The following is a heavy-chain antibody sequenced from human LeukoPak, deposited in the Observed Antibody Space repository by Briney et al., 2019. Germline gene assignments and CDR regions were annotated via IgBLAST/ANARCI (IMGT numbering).Heavy chain of an antibody. J-gene: IGHJ4*02. CDR2: INHSGST. CDR3: ARNFPETYYYDSSGQYYFDY. V-gene: IGHV4-34*01. Sequence: SETLSLTCTVSGGSISSYYWSWIRQPPGKGLEWIGEINHSGSTNYNPSLKSRVTISVDTSKNQFSLKLSSVTAADTAVYYCARNFPETYYYDSSGQYYFDYWGQGTLVTVSS. D-gene: IGHD3-22*01. CDR1: GGSISSYY.